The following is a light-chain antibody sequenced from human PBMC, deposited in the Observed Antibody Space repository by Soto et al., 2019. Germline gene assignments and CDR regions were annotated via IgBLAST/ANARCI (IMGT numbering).Light chain of an antibody. CDR3: QQYYSLPWT. Sequence: DIVMTQSPDSLAVSLGERATINCKSSQSVFSSSINQNYLAWFQQRPGQPPKLLIYWASTRESGVPDRFSGSGSGTDFTLTISSLQAEDVAVYHCQQYYSLPWTFGQGTKVEIK. J-gene: IGKJ1*01. V-gene: IGKV4-1*01. CDR2: WAS. CDR1: QSVFSSSINQNY.